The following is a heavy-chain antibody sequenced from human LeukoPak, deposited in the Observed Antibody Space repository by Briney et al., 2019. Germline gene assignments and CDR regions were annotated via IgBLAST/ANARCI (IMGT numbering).Heavy chain of an antibody. CDR2: IKKDGSEK. Sequence: HPGGSLRLSCAASGFTFSSYWMSWVRQAPGKGLEWVANIKKDGSEKYYADSVKGRFTISRDNSKNSLYLQMNSLRTEDTAVYYCAKDRHNGQYSYGPGGAFDIWGQGTMVTVSS. V-gene: IGHV3-7*01. J-gene: IGHJ3*02. CDR1: GFTFSSYW. D-gene: IGHD5-18*01. CDR3: AKDRHNGQYSYGPGGAFDI.